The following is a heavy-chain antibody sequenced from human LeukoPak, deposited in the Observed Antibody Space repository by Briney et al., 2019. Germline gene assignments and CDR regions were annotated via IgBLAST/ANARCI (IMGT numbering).Heavy chain of an antibody. J-gene: IGHJ4*02. Sequence: PSETLSLTCTVSGGSISSSSYYWGWIRQPPGKGLEWIGSIYYGGSTYYNPSLKSRVTISVDTSKNQFSLKLSSVTAADTAVYYCARHPGGSYYDYFDYWGQGTLVTVSS. V-gene: IGHV4-39*01. CDR3: ARHPGGSYYDYFDY. CDR2: IYYGGST. CDR1: GGSISSSSYY. D-gene: IGHD1-26*01.